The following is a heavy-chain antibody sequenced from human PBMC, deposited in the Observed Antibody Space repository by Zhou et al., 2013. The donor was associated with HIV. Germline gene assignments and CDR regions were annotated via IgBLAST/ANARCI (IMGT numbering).Heavy chain of an antibody. Sequence: QVQLVQSGAEVKKPGASVKVSCKASGYTFTSYYMHWVRQAPGQGLEYMGWINPNSGATEYAQNFQGRVTMTRDTSISTAYMELKSLKSDDTAVYYCARDPIQLEPFRFDPWGQGTLVTVSS. CDR3: ARDPIQLEPFRFDP. V-gene: IGHV1-2*02. CDR1: GYTFTSYY. CDR2: INPNSGAT. D-gene: IGHD1-1*01. J-gene: IGHJ5*02.